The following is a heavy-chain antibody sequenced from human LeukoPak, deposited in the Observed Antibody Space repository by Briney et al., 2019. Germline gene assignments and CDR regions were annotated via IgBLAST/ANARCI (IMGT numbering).Heavy chain of an antibody. D-gene: IGHD2-15*01. CDR3: ARKPTLGAFDY. V-gene: IGHV3-66*01. Sequence: GGSLRLSCAASGFTVSSNYMSWVRQAPGKGLEWVSVIYSGGSTYYADSVKGRFTISRDNSKNTLYLQMNSLRAEDTAVYYCARKPTLGAFDYWGQGTLVTVSS. CDR2: IYSGGST. CDR1: GFTVSSNY. J-gene: IGHJ4*02.